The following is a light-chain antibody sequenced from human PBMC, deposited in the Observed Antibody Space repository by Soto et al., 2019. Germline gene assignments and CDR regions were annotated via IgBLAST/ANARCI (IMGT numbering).Light chain of an antibody. V-gene: IGKV3-20*01. J-gene: IGKJ2*02. CDR3: QQDGSTPRT. CDR1: QSVTSIY. CDR2: GAS. Sequence: EIVLTQSPGTLSLSPGERATISCRASQSVTSIYLAWYQQKPGQAPRLLIYGASTRATGIPWRFSGSGSGTDFTLTISRLQPEDFAVYYCQQDGSTPRTFGQGTKLEIK.